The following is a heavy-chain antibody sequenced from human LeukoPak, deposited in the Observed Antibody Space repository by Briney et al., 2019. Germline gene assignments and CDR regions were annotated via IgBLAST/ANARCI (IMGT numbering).Heavy chain of an antibody. V-gene: IGHV3-30*18. J-gene: IGHJ4*02. Sequence: GGSLRLSCAASGFTFSSYGMHWVRQAPGKGLEWVAVISYDGSNKYYADSVKGRFTISRDNSKNTLYLQMNSLRAEDTAVYYCAKAVELEWELLRPVDYWGQGTLVTVSS. D-gene: IGHD1-26*01. CDR1: GFTFSSYG. CDR3: AKAVELEWELLRPVDY. CDR2: ISYDGSNK.